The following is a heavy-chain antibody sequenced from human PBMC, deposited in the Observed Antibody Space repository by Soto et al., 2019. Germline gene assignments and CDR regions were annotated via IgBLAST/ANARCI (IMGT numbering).Heavy chain of an antibody. J-gene: IGHJ4*02. CDR2: ISAYNGNT. V-gene: IGHV1-18*01. Sequence: ASVKVSCKASGYTFTSYGISWVRQAPGQGLEWMGWISAYNGNTNYAQKLQGRVTMTTDTSTSTAYMELRSLRSDGTAVYYCAATAYYDFWSGYYLGSSDYWGQVTLVTVSS. D-gene: IGHD3-3*01. CDR1: GYTFTSYG. CDR3: AATAYYDFWSGYYLGSSDY.